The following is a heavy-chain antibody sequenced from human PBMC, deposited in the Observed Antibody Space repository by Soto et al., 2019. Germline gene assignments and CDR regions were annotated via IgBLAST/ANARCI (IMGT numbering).Heavy chain of an antibody. CDR3: ARGRLAYCGGDCGYYFDY. V-gene: IGHV1-2*04. CDR1: GYTFTGYY. CDR2: INPNSGGT. Sequence: ASVKVSCKASGYTFTGYYMHWVRQAPGQGLEWMGWINPNSGGTNYAQKFQGWVTMTRDTSISTAYMELSRLRSDDTAVYYCARGRLAYCGGDCGYYFDYWGQGTLVTVSS. D-gene: IGHD2-21*02. J-gene: IGHJ4*02.